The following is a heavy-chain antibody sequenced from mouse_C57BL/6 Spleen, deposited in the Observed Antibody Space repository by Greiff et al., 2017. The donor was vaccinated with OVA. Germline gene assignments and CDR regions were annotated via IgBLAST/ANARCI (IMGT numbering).Heavy chain of an antibody. V-gene: IGHV1-64*01. CDR1: GYTFTSYW. J-gene: IGHJ4*01. Sequence: QVQLQQPGAELVKPGASVKLSCKASGYTFTSYWMHWVKQRPGQGLEWIGMIHPNSGSTNYNEKFKSKATLTVDKSSSTAYMQLSSLTSEDSAVYYCARAYYSNPYYAMDDWGQGTSVTVSS. CDR2: IHPNSGST. D-gene: IGHD2-5*01. CDR3: ARAYYSNPYYAMDD.